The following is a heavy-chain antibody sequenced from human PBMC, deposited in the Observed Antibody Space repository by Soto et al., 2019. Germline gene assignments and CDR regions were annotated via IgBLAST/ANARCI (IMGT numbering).Heavy chain of an antibody. CDR1: SGSFSGYY. J-gene: IGHJ3*02. CDR2: INHSGST. CDR3: ARGYYEAFDI. D-gene: IGHD3-3*01. V-gene: IGHV4-34*01. Sequence: QVQLQQWGAGLLKPSETLSLTCAVYSGSFSGYYWSWIRQPPGKGLEWIGEINHSGSTNYNPSLKSRVTISVDTSKNQFSLKLSSVTAADTAVYYCARGYYEAFDIWGQGTMVTVSS.